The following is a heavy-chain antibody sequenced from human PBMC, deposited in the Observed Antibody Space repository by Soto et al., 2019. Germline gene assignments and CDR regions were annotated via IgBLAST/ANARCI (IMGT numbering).Heavy chain of an antibody. CDR3: ARSQDSSGYWNNCFDP. D-gene: IGHD3-22*01. CDR2: IIPLFGTA. V-gene: IGHV1-69*13. Sequence: SVKVSCKASGGTFSTYTMTWVRQAPGQGLEWMGGIIPLFGTANYAQKFQGRVTITADESTSTVYMELSSLRSEDTAVYYCARSQDSSGYWNNCFDPWGQGTLVTVSS. CDR1: GGTFSTYT. J-gene: IGHJ5*02.